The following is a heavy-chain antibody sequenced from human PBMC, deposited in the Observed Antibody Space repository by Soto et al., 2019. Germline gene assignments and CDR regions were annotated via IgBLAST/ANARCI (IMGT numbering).Heavy chain of an antibody. V-gene: IGHV1-69*06. D-gene: IGHD2-2*02. J-gene: IGHJ5*02. CDR1: GGTFSSYA. CDR2: IIPIFGTA. CDR3: ARLSYCSSTSCYMGNWFDP. Sequence: GASVKVSCKASGGTFSSYAISWVRQAPGQGLEWMGGIIPIFGTANYAQKFQGRVTITADKSTSTAYMELSSLRSEDTAVYHCARLSYCSSTSCYMGNWFDPWGQGTLVTVSS.